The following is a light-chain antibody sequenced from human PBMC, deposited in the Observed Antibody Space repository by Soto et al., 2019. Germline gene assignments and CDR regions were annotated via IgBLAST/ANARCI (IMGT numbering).Light chain of an antibody. V-gene: IGLV1-44*01. Sequence: QSVLTQPPSASGTPGQRVTISCSGSTSNIGLNTVHWYQQLPGTAPKLLIYSSDQRPSGVPERFSGSESGTSASLAISGLQSDDEALYYCVSYTTSASYVFGTGTKLTVL. CDR2: SSD. CDR3: VSYTTSASYV. J-gene: IGLJ1*01. CDR1: TSNIGLNT.